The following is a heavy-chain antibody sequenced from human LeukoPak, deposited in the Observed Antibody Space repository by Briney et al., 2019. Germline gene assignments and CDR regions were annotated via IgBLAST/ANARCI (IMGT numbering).Heavy chain of an antibody. CDR3: ARRGRGGSSSEMYYMDV. CDR2: IIPIFGTA. Sequence: SVKVSCKASGGTFSSYAISWVRQAPGQGLEWMGGIIPIFGTANYAQKFQGRVTITADKSTSTAYMELSSLRSEDTAVYHCARRGRGGSSSEMYYMDVWGKGTTVTVSS. D-gene: IGHD6-6*01. V-gene: IGHV1-69*06. J-gene: IGHJ6*03. CDR1: GGTFSSYA.